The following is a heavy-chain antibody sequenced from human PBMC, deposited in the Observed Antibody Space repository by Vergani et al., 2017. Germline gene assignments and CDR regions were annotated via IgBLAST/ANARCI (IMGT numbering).Heavy chain of an antibody. CDR3: ARDGGGYGNWYFDL. CDR1: GGTFSSYA. J-gene: IGHJ2*01. CDR2: IIPIFGTA. Sequence: QVQLVQSGAEVKKPGSSVKVSCKASGGTFSSYAISWVRQAPGQGLEWMGGIIPIFGTANYAQKFQGRVTMTTDTSTSTAYMELRSLRSDDTAVYYCARDGGGYGNWYFDLWGRGTLVTVSS. D-gene: IGHD2-15*01. V-gene: IGHV1-69*06.